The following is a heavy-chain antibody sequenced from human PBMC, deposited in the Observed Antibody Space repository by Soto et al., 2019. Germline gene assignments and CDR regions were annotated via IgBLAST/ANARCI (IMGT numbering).Heavy chain of an antibody. D-gene: IGHD2-8*02. CDR1: GGYFSGYY. J-gene: IGHJ4*02. CDR2: INHSGST. V-gene: IGHV4-34*01. Sequence: SETLSLTCAVYGGYFSGYYWTWIRKPPGTGLEWIGEINHSGSTNYNPSLKSRVTISVDTSKNQFSLKLTSVTAADTAVYYCARDKITGLFDYWGQGTLVTVSS. CDR3: ARDKITGLFDY.